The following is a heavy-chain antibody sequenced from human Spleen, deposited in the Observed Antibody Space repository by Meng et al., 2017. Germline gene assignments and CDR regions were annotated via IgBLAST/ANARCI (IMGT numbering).Heavy chain of an antibody. CDR3: AKWGVTFDY. CDR1: GFTFSSYA. V-gene: IGHV3-23*04. CDR2: VSGSGGST. J-gene: IGHJ4*02. Sequence: GQPVGSGGGLVPPGGSLGLSCAAFGFTFSSYAMTWVRQAPGKGLEWVSAVSGSGGSTFYADSVKGRFTISRDNSKNTLYLQMNSLRVEDTALYYCAKWGVTFDYWGQGTLVTVSS. D-gene: IGHD3-10*01.